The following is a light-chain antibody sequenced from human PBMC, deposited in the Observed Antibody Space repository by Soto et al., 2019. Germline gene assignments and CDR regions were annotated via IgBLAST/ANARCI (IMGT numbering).Light chain of an antibody. CDR3: MQARQTPRT. CDR2: LGS. J-gene: IGKJ1*01. V-gene: IGKV2-28*01. CDR1: QSLLDSDGYNC. Sequence: DLVMTQSPLSLPVTPGEPDSISCRSSQSLLDSDGYNCLDWYLQKPGQSPQLLIYLGSNRASGVPDRFSGIGSGTDFTLQISRVEAEDVGLYYCMQARQTPRTFGQGTKVEIK.